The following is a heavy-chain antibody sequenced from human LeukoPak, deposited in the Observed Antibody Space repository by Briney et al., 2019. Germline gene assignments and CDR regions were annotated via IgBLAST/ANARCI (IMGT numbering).Heavy chain of an antibody. CDR2: INSDGSST. CDR1: GFTFSSYW. V-gene: IGHV3-74*01. CDR3: ARWDTAMVMGY. Sequence: GGSLRLSCAASGFTFSSYWMHWVRQAPGKGLVWVSRINSDGSSTSYADSVKGRFTISRDNAKNTLYLQMNSLRAEDTAVYYCARWDTAMVMGYWGQGTLVTVSS. J-gene: IGHJ4*02. D-gene: IGHD5-18*01.